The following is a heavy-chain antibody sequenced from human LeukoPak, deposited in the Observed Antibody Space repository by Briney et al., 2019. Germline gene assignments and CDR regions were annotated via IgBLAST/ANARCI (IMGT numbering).Heavy chain of an antibody. V-gene: IGHV3-43*01. CDR3: AKDFGGGRGYSYGGFDY. CDR1: GFTFDDYT. CDR2: ISWDGGST. D-gene: IGHD5-18*01. Sequence: GGSLRLSCASSGFTFDDYTMHWVRQAPGKGLESVSLISWDGGSTYYADSVKGRFTISRDNSKNSLYLQMNSLRTEDTALYYCAKDFGGGRGYSYGGFDYWGQGTLVTVSS. J-gene: IGHJ4*02.